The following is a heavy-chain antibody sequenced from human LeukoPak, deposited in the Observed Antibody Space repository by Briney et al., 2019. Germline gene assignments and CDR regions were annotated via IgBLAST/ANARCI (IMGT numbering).Heavy chain of an antibody. Sequence: GGSLRLSCAASGFTFSSYAMHWVRQAPGKGLEWVAVISYDGSNKYYADSVKGRFTISRDNSKNTLYPQMNSLRAEDTAVYYCAKKGGAFDIWGQGTMVTVSS. J-gene: IGHJ3*02. CDR1: GFTFSSYA. D-gene: IGHD2-15*01. CDR2: ISYDGSNK. CDR3: AKKGGAFDI. V-gene: IGHV3-30-3*02.